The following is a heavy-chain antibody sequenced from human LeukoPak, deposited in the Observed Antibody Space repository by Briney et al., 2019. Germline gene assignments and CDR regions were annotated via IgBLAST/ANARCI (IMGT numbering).Heavy chain of an antibody. J-gene: IGHJ4*02. D-gene: IGHD3-22*01. Sequence: SQTLSLTCTVSGGSINNYYWSWIRQPPGKGLEWIGYICSSGSTNYNPSLKSRVTISLDTSKNQVSLKLSSVTAADTAVYYCARDFFDSRGYTYIDSWGQGTLVSVSS. V-gene: IGHV4-59*01. CDR3: ARDFFDSRGYTYIDS. CDR2: ICSSGST. CDR1: GGSINNYY.